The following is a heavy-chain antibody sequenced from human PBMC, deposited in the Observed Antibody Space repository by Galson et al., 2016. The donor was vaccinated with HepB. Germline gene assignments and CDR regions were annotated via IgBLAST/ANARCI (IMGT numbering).Heavy chain of an antibody. Sequence: SLRLSCAASGFTFSTYSMNWVRRAPGKGLEWVSSIDSTSRWIYYADSVRGRLTISRDNAQNSLHLQMDSLRAEDTAVYYCARAEDCGTDCPQRYFFDYWGRGALVTVSS. CDR2: IDSTSRWI. D-gene: IGHD2-21*02. CDR1: GFTFSTYS. CDR3: ARAEDCGTDCPQRYFFDY. V-gene: IGHV3-21*01. J-gene: IGHJ4*02.